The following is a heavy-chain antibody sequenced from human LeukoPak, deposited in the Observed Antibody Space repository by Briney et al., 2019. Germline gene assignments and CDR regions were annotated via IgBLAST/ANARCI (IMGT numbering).Heavy chain of an antibody. CDR3: ARPHYGEILSGVDY. CDR1: GFTFSSYG. Sequence: PGGSLRLPCAASGFTFSSYGMHWVRQAPGKGLEWVAVIWYDGSNKYYADSVKGRFTISRDNSKNTLYLQMNSLRAEDTAVYYCARPHYGEILSGVDYWGQGTLVTVSS. V-gene: IGHV3-33*01. J-gene: IGHJ4*02. D-gene: IGHD4-17*01. CDR2: IWYDGSNK.